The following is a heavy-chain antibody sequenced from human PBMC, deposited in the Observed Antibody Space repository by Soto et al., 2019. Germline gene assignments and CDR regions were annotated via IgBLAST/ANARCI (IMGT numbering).Heavy chain of an antibody. D-gene: IGHD5-18*01. CDR1: GFTVSSNY. Sequence: EVQLVESGGGLVQPGGSLRLSCAASGFTVSSNYMSWVRQAPGKGLEWVSVIYSGGSTYYAGSVKGRFTISRENSKNTLYLQMNSLISEDMAVYYCAIPPYSYGPIDYWGQGTLVTVSS. J-gene: IGHJ4*02. CDR3: AIPPYSYGPIDY. CDR2: IYSGGST. V-gene: IGHV3-66*04.